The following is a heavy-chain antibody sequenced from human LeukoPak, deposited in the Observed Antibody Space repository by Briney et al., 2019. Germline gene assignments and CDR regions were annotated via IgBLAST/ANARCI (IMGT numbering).Heavy chain of an antibody. D-gene: IGHD6-19*01. V-gene: IGHV1-46*01. CDR3: ARWSSSGWYGNAFDI. CDR1: GYTFTSYY. J-gene: IGHJ3*02. Sequence: ASVKVSCKASGYTFTSYYMHWVRQAPGQGLEWMGIINPSGGSTSYAQKFQGRVTMTRDTSTSTVYMELSSLRSEDTAVYYCARWSSSGWYGNAFDIWGQGTVVTVSS. CDR2: INPSGGST.